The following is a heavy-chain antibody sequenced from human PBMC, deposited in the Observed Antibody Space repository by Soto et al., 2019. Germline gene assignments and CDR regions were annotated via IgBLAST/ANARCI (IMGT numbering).Heavy chain of an antibody. V-gene: IGHV5-51*01. Sequence: PGESLKISCKGSGYSFTSYWIGWVRQMPGKGLEWMGIIYPGDSDTRYSPSFQGQVTISADKSISTAYLQWSSLKASDTAMYYCARSSSRIVPAALGKNAFDIWGQGTMVTVSS. CDR2: IYPGDSDT. J-gene: IGHJ3*02. CDR3: ARSSSRIVPAALGKNAFDI. CDR1: GYSFTSYW. D-gene: IGHD2-2*01.